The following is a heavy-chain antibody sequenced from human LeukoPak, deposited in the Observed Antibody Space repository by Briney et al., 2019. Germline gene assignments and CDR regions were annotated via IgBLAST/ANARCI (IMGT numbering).Heavy chain of an antibody. V-gene: IGHV4-59*12. CDR3: ARDGPLELRFGESAGMDV. Sequence: SETLSLTCTVSGGSISSYYWSWIRQPPGKGLEWIGYIYYSGSTNYNPSLKSRVTISVDTSKNQFSLKLSSVTAADTAVYYCARDGPLELRFGESAGMDVWGQGTTVTVSS. CDR2: IYYSGST. CDR1: GGSISSYY. J-gene: IGHJ6*02. D-gene: IGHD3-10*01.